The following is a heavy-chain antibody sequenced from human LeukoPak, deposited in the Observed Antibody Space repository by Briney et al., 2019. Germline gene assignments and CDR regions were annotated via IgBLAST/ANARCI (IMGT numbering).Heavy chain of an antibody. CDR1: GYTFTSYD. Sequence: ASVKVSCKASGYTFTSYDINWVRQATGQGLEWMGWMNPNSGNTGYAQKFQGRVTMTRNTSISTAYMELSSLRSEDTAVYYCARVPPRPTYYDFWSGYYTLPDYWAREPWSPSPQ. D-gene: IGHD3-3*01. V-gene: IGHV1-8*01. J-gene: IGHJ4*02. CDR2: MNPNSGNT. CDR3: ARVPPRPTYYDFWSGYYTLPDY.